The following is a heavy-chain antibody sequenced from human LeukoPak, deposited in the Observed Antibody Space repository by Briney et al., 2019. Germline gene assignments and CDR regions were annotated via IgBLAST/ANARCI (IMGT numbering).Heavy chain of an antibody. Sequence: GGSLRLSCAASGFTFSSYTMHWVRQAPGKGLGWVAVISYHGNNKYYADSVKGRFTISRDNSKNTLYLQMNSLRAEDTAVYYCVRDKGCSGGSCYSASYYYGMDVWGQGTTVTVSS. V-gene: IGHV3-30-3*01. D-gene: IGHD2-15*01. CDR1: GFTFSSYT. J-gene: IGHJ6*02. CDR2: ISYHGNNK. CDR3: VRDKGCSGGSCYSASYYYGMDV.